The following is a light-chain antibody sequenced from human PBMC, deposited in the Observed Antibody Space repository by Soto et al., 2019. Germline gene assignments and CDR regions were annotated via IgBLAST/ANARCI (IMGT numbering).Light chain of an antibody. CDR1: SSDVGGYNF. CDR2: DVS. CDR3: SSYTASSTPFV. J-gene: IGLJ1*01. Sequence: QSVLTQPASVSGSPGQSITISCTGTSSDVGGYNFVSWYQQHPGKAPKLIIYDVSNRPSGVPNRFSGSKSGNTASLTISGLQAEDEADYYCSSYTASSTPFVFVTGTKVTV. V-gene: IGLV2-14*01.